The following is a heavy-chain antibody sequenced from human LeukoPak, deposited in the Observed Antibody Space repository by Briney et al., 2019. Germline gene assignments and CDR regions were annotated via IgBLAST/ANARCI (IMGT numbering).Heavy chain of an antibody. Sequence: SETLSLTCTVSGVSISSSSYHWDWIRQPPGKGLEWIGSIYDNGSTYYSPSLKSRVTISVDTSKNQFSLRLNSVTAADTAVYYCARQVLHTAMDYWGQGTLVSVSS. CDR1: GVSISSSSYH. D-gene: IGHD5-18*01. J-gene: IGHJ4*02. CDR2: IYDNGST. CDR3: ARQVLHTAMDY. V-gene: IGHV4-39*01.